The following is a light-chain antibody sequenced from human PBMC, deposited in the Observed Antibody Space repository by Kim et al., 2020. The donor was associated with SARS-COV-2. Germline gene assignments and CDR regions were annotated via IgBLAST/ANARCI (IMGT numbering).Light chain of an antibody. J-gene: IGLJ3*02. CDR2: QDS. Sequence: SYELTQPPSVSVSAGQTASITCSGDKLGDKYACWYQQEPVQSPVLVIYQDSKRPSGIPERFSGSNSGNTAPLTISGSQAMDEADYYCQPWEISPAVFGGG. V-gene: IGLV3-1*01. CDR1: KLGDKY. CDR3: QPWEISPAV.